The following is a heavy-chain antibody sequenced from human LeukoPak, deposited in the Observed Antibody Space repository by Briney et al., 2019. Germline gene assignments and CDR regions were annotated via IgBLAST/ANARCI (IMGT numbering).Heavy chain of an antibody. J-gene: IGHJ4*02. CDR1: GYTFTGYY. Sequence: ASVKVSCKASGYTFTGYYMHWVRQAPGQGLEWMGWINPNSGGTNYAQKLQGRVTMTTDTSTSTAYMELRSLRSDDTAVYYCARDQPYDSSGYYYDPFDYWGQGTLVTVSS. CDR2: INPNSGGT. V-gene: IGHV1-2*02. D-gene: IGHD3-22*01. CDR3: ARDQPYDSSGYYYDPFDY.